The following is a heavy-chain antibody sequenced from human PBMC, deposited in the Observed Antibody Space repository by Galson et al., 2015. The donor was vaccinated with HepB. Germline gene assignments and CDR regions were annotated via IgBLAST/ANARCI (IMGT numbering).Heavy chain of an antibody. Sequence: TLSLTCTVSGGSISSYYWSWLRQAPGKGLEWIANVYYSGTTKYNPSLKSRVTVLLDTSKNQFSLKVTSVTAADTAVYYCARGVADFYDSSGYSYYFDFWGQGSLVTVSS. J-gene: IGHJ4*02. V-gene: IGHV4-59*01. CDR3: ARGVADFYDSSGYSYYFDF. CDR1: GGSISSYY. CDR2: VYYSGTT. D-gene: IGHD3-22*01.